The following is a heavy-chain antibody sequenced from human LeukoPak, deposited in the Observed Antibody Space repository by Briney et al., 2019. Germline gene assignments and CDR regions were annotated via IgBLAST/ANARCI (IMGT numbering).Heavy chain of an antibody. J-gene: IGHJ4*02. D-gene: IGHD6-19*01. V-gene: IGHV4-59*08. Sequence: SETLSLTCTVSGXSISSSYGSWIRQPPGKGREWIGYIYYSGSTNNNPSFKSRVAISVDTPKNQFSLKLSSVTAADTAVYYCATWGIAVAGTFDYWGQGTLVTVST. CDR3: ATWGIAVAGTFDY. CDR1: GXSISSSY. CDR2: IYYSGST.